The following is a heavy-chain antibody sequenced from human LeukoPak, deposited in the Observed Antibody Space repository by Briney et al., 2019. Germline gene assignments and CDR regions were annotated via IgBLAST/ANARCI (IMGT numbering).Heavy chain of an antibody. CDR2: IYFSGST. D-gene: IGHD3-3*01. CDR1: GGSISSYY. V-gene: IGHV4-59*08. J-gene: IGHJ1*01. Sequence: SETLSLTCTVSGGSISSYYWSWIRQPPGKGLVWIGYIYFSGSTNYNPSLKSRVTISVDTSKNQFSLKLSSVTAADTAVYYCARQAGYYDFWSGYYIGFQHRGQGTLVTVSS. CDR3: ARQAGYYDFWSGYYIGFQH.